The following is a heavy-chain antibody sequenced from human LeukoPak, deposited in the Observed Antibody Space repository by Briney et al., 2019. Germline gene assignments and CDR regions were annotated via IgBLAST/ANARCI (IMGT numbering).Heavy chain of an antibody. CDR3: AKDRRILAVFDY. CDR1: GFTFSSYG. J-gene: IGHJ4*02. D-gene: IGHD5-12*01. Sequence: GGSLRLSCAASGFTFSSYGMHWVRQAPGKGLEWVAVISYDGSNKYYADSVKGRFTISRDNSKNTLYLQMNSLRAEDTAVYYCAKDRRILAVFDYWGQGTLVTVSS. V-gene: IGHV3-30*18. CDR2: ISYDGSNK.